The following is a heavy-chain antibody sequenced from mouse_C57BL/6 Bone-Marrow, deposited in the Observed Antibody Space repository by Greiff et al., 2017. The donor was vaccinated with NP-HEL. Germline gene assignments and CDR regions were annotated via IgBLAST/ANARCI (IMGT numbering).Heavy chain of an antibody. CDR2: IPPSDSDT. J-gene: IGHJ3*01. Sequence: QVQLQQPGAELVKPGASVKVSCKPSGYTFTSYWMHWVKQRPGQGLEWIGRIPPSDSDTNYNQKFKGKATLTVDKSSSTAYMQLSSLTSEDSAVYYCAQIYYGNSWFAYWGQGTLVTVSA. CDR3: AQIYYGNSWFAY. D-gene: IGHD2-1*01. CDR1: GYTFTSYW. V-gene: IGHV1-74*01.